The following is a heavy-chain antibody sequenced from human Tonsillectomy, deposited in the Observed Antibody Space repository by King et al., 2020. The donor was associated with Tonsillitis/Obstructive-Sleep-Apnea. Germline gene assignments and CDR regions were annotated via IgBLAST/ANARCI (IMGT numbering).Heavy chain of an antibody. CDR3: ARQARAHLGELSHAFDI. CDR1: GYSFTSYW. J-gene: IGHJ3*02. Sequence: QLVQSGAEVKKPGESLKISCKGSGYSFTSYWIGWVRQMPGKGLEWMGIIYPGDSDTRDSPSFQGQVTISADKSISTAYLQWSSLKASDTAMYYCARQARAHLGELSHAFDIWGQGTMVTVSS. D-gene: IGHD3-16*02. V-gene: IGHV5-51*01. CDR2: IYPGDSDT.